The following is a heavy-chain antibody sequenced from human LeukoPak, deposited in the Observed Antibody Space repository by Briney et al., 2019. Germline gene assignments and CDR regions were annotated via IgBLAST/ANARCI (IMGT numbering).Heavy chain of an antibody. J-gene: IGHJ4*02. Sequence: GGSLRLSCAASGCTFSSYSMNWVRQAPGKGLEWVSSISSSSSYIYYADSVKGRFTISRDNAKNSLYLQMNSLRAEDTAVYYCARGEWTQNQKYYFDYWGQGTLVTVSS. CDR1: GCTFSSYS. D-gene: IGHD5-18*01. V-gene: IGHV3-21*01. CDR3: ARGEWTQNQKYYFDY. CDR2: ISSSSSYI.